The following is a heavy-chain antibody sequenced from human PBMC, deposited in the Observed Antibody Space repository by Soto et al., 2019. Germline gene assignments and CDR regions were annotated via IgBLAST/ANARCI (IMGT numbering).Heavy chain of an antibody. Sequence: GGSLRLSCAASGFTVSNNYMSWVRQAPGKGLEWVSIIYNGGDTYYADSVKGRFTISRDNSKDTVDLQMNGLRAEDTAVYYCARYIRGPTVYYFDFWGPGVLVTVSS. CDR2: IYNGGDT. J-gene: IGHJ4*02. D-gene: IGHD1-1*01. CDR1: GFTVSNNY. CDR3: ARYIRGPTVYYFDF. V-gene: IGHV3-53*01.